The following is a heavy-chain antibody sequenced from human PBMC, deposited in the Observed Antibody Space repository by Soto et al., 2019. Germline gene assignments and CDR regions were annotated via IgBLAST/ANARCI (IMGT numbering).Heavy chain of an antibody. CDR3: ARHFTPLGSRFDY. J-gene: IGHJ4*02. D-gene: IGHD6-13*01. CDR1: GDSISNSSYY. CDR2: IYYSGST. Sequence: PSETLSLTCTVSGDSISNSSYYWGWIRQPPGKGLEWIGSIYYSGSTYYNPSLKSRVTISVDTSKNQFSLKLSSVTAADTAVYYCARHFTPLGSRFDYWGQGTLVTVSS. V-gene: IGHV4-39*01.